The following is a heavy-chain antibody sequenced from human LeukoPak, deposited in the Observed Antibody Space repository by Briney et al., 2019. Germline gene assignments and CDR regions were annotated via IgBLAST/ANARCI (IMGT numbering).Heavy chain of an antibody. D-gene: IGHD6-6*01. Sequence: GGSLRLSCAASGFTFSSYEMNWVRQAPGKGLEWVAVISYDGSNKYYADSVKGRFTISRDNSKNTLYLQMNSLRAEDTAVYYCAKVYSSSSDFNAFDIWGQGTMVTVSS. CDR2: ISYDGSNK. J-gene: IGHJ3*02. V-gene: IGHV3-30*18. CDR3: AKVYSSSSDFNAFDI. CDR1: GFTFSSYE.